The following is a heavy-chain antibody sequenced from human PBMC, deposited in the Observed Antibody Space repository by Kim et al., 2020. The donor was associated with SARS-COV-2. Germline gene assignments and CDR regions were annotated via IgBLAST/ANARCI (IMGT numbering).Heavy chain of an antibody. CDR2: ISGSGGST. CDR1: GFTFSSYA. D-gene: IGHD4-17*01. Sequence: GGSLRLSCAASGFTFSSYAMSWVRQAPGKGLEWVSAISGSGGSTYYADSVKGRFTISRDNSKNTLYLQMNSLRAEDTAVYYCAKVPYDYDGYWYFDLWGRGTLVTVSS. J-gene: IGHJ2*01. V-gene: IGHV3-23*01. CDR3: AKVPYDYDGYWYFDL.